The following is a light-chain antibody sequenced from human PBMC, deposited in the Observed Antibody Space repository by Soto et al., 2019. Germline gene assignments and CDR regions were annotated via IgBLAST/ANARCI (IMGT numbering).Light chain of an antibody. CDR2: ATS. J-gene: IGKJ5*01. CDR3: QQYGSSIT. CDR1: QSVDSTY. V-gene: IGKV3-20*01. Sequence: VMTQSPATLSVCPGEGATLSCRASQSVDSTYLAWYQQKPDQSPRLLIYATSTRAAGIPDRFSGSGSGTDSTLTISRLEPEDFAVYYCQQYGSSITFGQGTRLEIK.